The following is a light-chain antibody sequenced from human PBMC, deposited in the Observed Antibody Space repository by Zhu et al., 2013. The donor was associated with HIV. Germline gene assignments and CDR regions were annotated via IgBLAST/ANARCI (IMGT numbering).Light chain of an antibody. CDR3: QQTYRAPPT. CDR2: AAS. V-gene: IGKV1-39*01. J-gene: IGKJ5*01. CDR1: QNIDNF. Sequence: DIHMTQSPSSLSASVGDRVTITCRASQNIDNFLNWYQHAPGKAPKLLIYAASSLQTGVPSRFSGSGSGTDFALTINSLQPEDFATYFCQQTYRAPPTFSLGTRLEIK.